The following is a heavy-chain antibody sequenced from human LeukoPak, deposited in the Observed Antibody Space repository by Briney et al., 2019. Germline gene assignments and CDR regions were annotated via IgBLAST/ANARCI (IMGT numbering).Heavy chain of an antibody. V-gene: IGHV3-11*04. CDR3: ARRDWVSGAVRAFDI. CDR2: ISNDSVDK. Sequence: GGSLRLSCGGSGFRFSDYYMSWIRQAPGKGLEWVSYISNDSVDKYYVDSVRGRFTISRDNAKKSMYLQMSGLRVEDTAVYYCARRDWVSGAVRAFDIWGQGTMVTVSS. D-gene: IGHD3-3*01. J-gene: IGHJ3*02. CDR1: GFRFSDYY.